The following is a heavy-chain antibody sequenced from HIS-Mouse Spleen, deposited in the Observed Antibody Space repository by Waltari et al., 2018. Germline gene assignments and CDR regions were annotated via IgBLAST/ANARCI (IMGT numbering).Heavy chain of an antibody. CDR3: ARSPYYDFWSGYSDNWFDP. D-gene: IGHD3-3*01. CDR2: IYYSGSS. Sequence: QVQLQESGPGLVKPSQTLSLTCTVSGGSISSGGYYWSWIRQHPGKGLEWIGYIYYSGSSSYKQALKGRDTISVDTSKNQFSLKLSSVTAADTAVYYCARSPYYDFWSGYSDNWFDPWGQGTLVTVSS. J-gene: IGHJ5*02. V-gene: IGHV4-31*03. CDR1: GGSISSGGYY.